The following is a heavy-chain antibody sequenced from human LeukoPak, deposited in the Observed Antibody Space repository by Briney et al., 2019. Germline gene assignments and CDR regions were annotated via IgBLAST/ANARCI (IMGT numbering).Heavy chain of an antibody. V-gene: IGHV3-9*01. CDR2: ISWNSGSI. D-gene: IGHD1-26*01. CDR1: GFTFDDYA. CDR3: VRDRGTYRPIDY. J-gene: IGHJ4*02. Sequence: SLRLSCAASGFTFDDYAMHWVRQAPGKGLEWVSGISWNSGSIGYADSVKGRFTISRDNAQNSLYLQMNSLRAEDTAIYYCVRDRGTYRPIDYWGQGTLVTVSS.